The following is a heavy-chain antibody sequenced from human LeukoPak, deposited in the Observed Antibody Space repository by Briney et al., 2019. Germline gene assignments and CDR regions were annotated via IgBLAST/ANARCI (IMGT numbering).Heavy chain of an antibody. V-gene: IGHV3-7*01. J-gene: IGHJ4*02. Sequence: GGSLRLSCAASGFTFSSYWMNWVRQAPGKGLERVSNIKQDGSDKYYVDSVKGRFTISRDNAKNSLYLQMNSLRAEDTAVYYCAREASDYYDRSGGFDYWGQGTLVTVSS. CDR2: IKQDGSDK. D-gene: IGHD3-22*01. CDR3: AREASDYYDRSGGFDY. CDR1: GFTFSSYW.